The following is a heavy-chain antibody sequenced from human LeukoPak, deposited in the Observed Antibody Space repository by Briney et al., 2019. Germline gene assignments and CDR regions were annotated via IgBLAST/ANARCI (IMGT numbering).Heavy chain of an antibody. CDR3: AKCSETGTTRWFDP. Sequence: SVKVSCKASGGTFSSYAISWVRQAPGQGLEWMGGIIPIFGTANYAQKFQGRVTITADESTSTAYMELSSLRSDDTAVYYCAKCSETGTTRWFDPWGQGTLVTVSS. J-gene: IGHJ5*02. D-gene: IGHD1-7*01. CDR2: IIPIFGTA. V-gene: IGHV1-69*01. CDR1: GGTFSSYA.